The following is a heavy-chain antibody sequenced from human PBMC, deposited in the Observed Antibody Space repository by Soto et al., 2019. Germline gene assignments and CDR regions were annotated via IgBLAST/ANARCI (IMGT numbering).Heavy chain of an antibody. V-gene: IGHV3-30*18. D-gene: IGHD3-22*01. CDR2: VSYHGNND. Sequence: PGLPLGESCGAGGVSISSHATRRVNHAPGKGLEWTAVVSYHGNNDYYAEFVKGRFTISRDNSKSTLYLQMDSLRPEDTAVYYFVKDYGNSGYLRYYFVRWGHGTWATVSS. CDR1: GVSISSHA. CDR3: VKDYGNSGYLRYYFVR. J-gene: IGHJ4*01.